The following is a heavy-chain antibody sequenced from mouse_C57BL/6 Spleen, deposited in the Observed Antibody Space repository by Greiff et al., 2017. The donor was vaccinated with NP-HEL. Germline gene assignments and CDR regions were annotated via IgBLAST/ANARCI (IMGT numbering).Heavy chain of an antibody. CDR1: GYTFTSYW. J-gene: IGHJ2*01. Sequence: QVQLQQPGAELVKPGASVKLSCKASGYTFTSYWMQWVKQRPGQGLEWIGEIDPSDSYTNYNQKFKGKATLTVDTSSSTAYMQLSSLTSEDSAVYYCARGERLDYWGQGTTLTVSS. V-gene: IGHV1-50*01. CDR2: IDPSDSYT. CDR3: ARGERLDY.